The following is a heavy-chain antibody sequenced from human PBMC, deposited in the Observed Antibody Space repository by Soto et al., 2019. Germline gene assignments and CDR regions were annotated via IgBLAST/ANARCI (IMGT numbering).Heavy chain of an antibody. CDR3: ARVSAMVYGMDV. V-gene: IGHV1-69*13. CDR2: IIPIFGTA. D-gene: IGHD5-18*01. J-gene: IGHJ6*02. Sequence: SVKVSCKASGGTFSSYAISWVRQAPGQGLEWMGGIIPIFGTANYAQKFQGRVTITADESTSTAYMELSSLRSEDTAVYYCARVSAMVYGMDVWGQGTTVTVSS. CDR1: GGTFSSYA.